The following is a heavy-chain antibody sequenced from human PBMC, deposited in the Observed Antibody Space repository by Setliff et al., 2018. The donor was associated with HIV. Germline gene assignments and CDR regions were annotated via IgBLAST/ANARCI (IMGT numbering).Heavy chain of an antibody. V-gene: IGHV1-18*01. D-gene: IGHD6-19*01. CDR2: ISPNFGHT. J-gene: IGHJ6*02. Sequence: ASVKVSCKASGYTFTTYGISWVRQAPGHGLEWMGWISPNFGHTKYAQKFLDRVTMTVDTATSRVYMELRSLRSDDTAVHFCARLGSGWSDSYYYAMDIWGQGTTVTVSS. CDR1: GYTFTTYG. CDR3: ARLGSGWSDSYYYAMDI.